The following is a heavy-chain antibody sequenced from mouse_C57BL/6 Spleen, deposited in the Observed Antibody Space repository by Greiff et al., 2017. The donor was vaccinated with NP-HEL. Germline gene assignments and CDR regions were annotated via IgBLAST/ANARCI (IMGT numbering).Heavy chain of an antibody. CDR2: ISNGGGST. V-gene: IGHV5-12-1*01. J-gene: IGHJ1*03. CDR3: ARQGEWGYFDV. CDR1: GFTFSSYA. Sequence: DVQLVESGGGLVKPGGSLKLSCAASGFTFSSYAMSWVRQTPEKRLEWVAYISNGGGSTYYPDTVKGRFTISRDNAKNTLYLQMSRLKSEDTAMYYCARQGEWGYFDVWGTGTTVTVSS.